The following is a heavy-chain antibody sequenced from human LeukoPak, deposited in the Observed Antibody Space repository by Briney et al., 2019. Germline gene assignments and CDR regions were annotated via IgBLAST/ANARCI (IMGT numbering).Heavy chain of an antibody. J-gene: IGHJ5*02. CDR2: INHSGST. V-gene: IGHV4-34*01. D-gene: IGHD2-2*01. Sequence: PSETLSLTCAVYGGSFSGYYWSWIRQPPGKGLEWIGEINHSGSTNYNPSLKSRVTISVDTSKNQFSLKLSSVTAADTAVYCCARAGCWYCSSTSSNWFDPWGQGTLVTVSS. CDR1: GGSFSGYY. CDR3: ARAGCWYCSSTSSNWFDP.